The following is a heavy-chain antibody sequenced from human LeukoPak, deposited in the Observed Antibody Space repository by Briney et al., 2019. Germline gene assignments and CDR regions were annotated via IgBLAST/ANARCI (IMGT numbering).Heavy chain of an antibody. CDR2: ISDSGDYT. V-gene: IGHV3-23*01. CDR3: AKDTSIGKYCTNGVCSPFDY. CDR1: GFTFSSYA. D-gene: IGHD2-8*01. J-gene: IGHJ4*02. Sequence: GGSLILSCAASGFTFSSYAMSWVRQAPGQGLEWVSVISDSGDYTSYADSVRGRFAISRDNSRNTLYLQMISLRPEDTAVYYCAKDTSIGKYCTNGVCSPFDYWGQGTLVTVSS.